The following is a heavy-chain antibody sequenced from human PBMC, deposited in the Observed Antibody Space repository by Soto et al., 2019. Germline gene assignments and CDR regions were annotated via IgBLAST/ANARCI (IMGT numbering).Heavy chain of an antibody. CDR2: ISFDGSDK. D-gene: IGHD2-21*01. V-gene: IGHV3-30-3*01. CDR3: VRDETVILVALDH. CDR1: GFTFSSYA. J-gene: IGHJ4*02. Sequence: QVHLVESGGGVVQPGRSLRLSCAASGFTFSSYALHWVRQAPGKGLEWVAVISFDGSDKYYSDSVKGRFTISRDNFKNTVDLEMHSLRPEDSAVYYCVRDETVILVALDHWGQGAPVIGSS.